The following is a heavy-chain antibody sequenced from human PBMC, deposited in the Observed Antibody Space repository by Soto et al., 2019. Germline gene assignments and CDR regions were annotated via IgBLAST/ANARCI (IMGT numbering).Heavy chain of an antibody. CDR2: VSPPFRTS. D-gene: IGHD3-10*01. CDR3: ARVLYYGSGSYSPYGMDV. V-gene: IGHV1-69*01. Sequence: QVQLVQSGAEVKKPGSSVKVSCKTSGVSFNNNGIGWVRQAPGHGLEWMGGVSPPFRTSNYARKLQGRISITADASKGTVNMELSSLTSEDTAQYYCARVLYYGSGSYSPYGMDVWGQGTTVTVSS. CDR1: GVSFNNNG. J-gene: IGHJ6*02.